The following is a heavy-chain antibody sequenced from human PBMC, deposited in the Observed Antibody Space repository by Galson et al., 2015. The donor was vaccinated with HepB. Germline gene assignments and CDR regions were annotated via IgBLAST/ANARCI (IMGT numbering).Heavy chain of an antibody. Sequence: LRLSCAASGFTFSNYAMTWVRLPPGKGLEWVSTISRSGDGTFYADSVKGRFTISRDNSKNTLYLQMTSLRAEDTAVYYCARDLDSYYPFDYWGQGTLVTVSS. J-gene: IGHJ4*02. V-gene: IGHV3-23*01. CDR2: ISRSGDGT. CDR1: GFTFSNYA. D-gene: IGHD4-11*01. CDR3: ARDLDSYYPFDY.